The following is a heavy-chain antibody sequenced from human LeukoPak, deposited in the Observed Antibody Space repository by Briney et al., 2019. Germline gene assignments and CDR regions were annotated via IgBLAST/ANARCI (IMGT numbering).Heavy chain of an antibody. CDR3: ASAWGGYYYVWGSYRQRGAFDI. D-gene: IGHD3-16*02. Sequence: ASVKVSCKASGYTFTSYYMHWVRQAPGQGLEWMGIINPSGDSTSYAQKFQGRVTMTRDMSTSTVYMELSSLRSEDTAVYYCASAWGGYYYVWGSYRQRGAFDIWGQGTMVTVSS. V-gene: IGHV1-46*01. CDR2: INPSGDST. J-gene: IGHJ3*02. CDR1: GYTFTSYY.